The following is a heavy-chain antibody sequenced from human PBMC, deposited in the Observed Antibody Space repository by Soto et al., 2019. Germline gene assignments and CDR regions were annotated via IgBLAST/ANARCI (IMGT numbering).Heavy chain of an antibody. J-gene: IGHJ5*02. V-gene: IGHV4-31*03. D-gene: IGHD3-10*01. CDR3: ARVSLWFGEFVNWFDP. CDR2: ISSSGST. Sequence: SETLSLTCTVSGDSISSGTHYWSWIRQNPGKGLEWIGYISSSGSTYYNPSLESRLTISVHTSKNQFSLNLSSVTAADTAVYFCARVSLWFGEFVNWFDPWGQGTLVTVSS. CDR1: GDSISSGTHY.